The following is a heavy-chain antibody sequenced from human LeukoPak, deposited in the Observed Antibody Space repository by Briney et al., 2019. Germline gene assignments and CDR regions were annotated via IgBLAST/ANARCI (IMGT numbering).Heavy chain of an antibody. J-gene: IGHJ4*02. V-gene: IGHV3-23*01. CDR3: AKRGWRAAAAAGTTFDY. CDR1: GFTFSNYA. Sequence: GGSLRLSCAASGFTFSNYAMSWVRQAPGKGLEWVSAISGSGGSTYYADSVKGRFTISRDNSKNTLYLQMNSLRAEDTAVYYCAKRGWRAAAAAGTTFDYWGQGTLVTVSS. D-gene: IGHD6-13*01. CDR2: ISGSGGST.